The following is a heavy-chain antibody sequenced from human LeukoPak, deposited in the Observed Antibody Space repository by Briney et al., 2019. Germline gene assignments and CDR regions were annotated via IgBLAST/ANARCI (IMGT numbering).Heavy chain of an antibody. Sequence: GGSLRLSCAASGFTFDDYAMHWVRQVPGKGLEWVSLISWDGGSTYYADSVKGRFTISRDNSKNSLYLQMNSLRAEDTALYYCAKEGGGAAMVTFSFDYWGQGTLVTVSS. CDR2: ISWDGGST. CDR1: GFTFDDYA. D-gene: IGHD5-18*01. J-gene: IGHJ4*02. V-gene: IGHV3-43D*03. CDR3: AKEGGGAAMVTFSFDY.